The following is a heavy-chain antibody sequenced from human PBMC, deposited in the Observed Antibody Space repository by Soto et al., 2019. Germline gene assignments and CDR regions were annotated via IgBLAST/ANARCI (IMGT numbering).Heavy chain of an antibody. D-gene: IGHD5-12*01. CDR3: ARHGRGSGYDLGC. CDR1: GYSFTEHW. Sequence: PGESLKISCKGSGYSFTEHWIGWVRQMPGKGLEWMGHIYTHDSDTRYSPSFQGQVTISADKSTGTAYLQWSSLKASDTAMYYCARHGRGSGYDLGCWGQGTLVTVSS. V-gene: IGHV5-51*01. J-gene: IGHJ4*02. CDR2: IYTHDSDT.